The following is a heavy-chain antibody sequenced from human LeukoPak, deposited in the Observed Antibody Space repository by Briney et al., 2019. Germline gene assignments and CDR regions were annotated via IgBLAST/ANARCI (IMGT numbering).Heavy chain of an antibody. Sequence: GSLRLSCAASGFTFTSYEMNWVRQAPGKGLEWVSSISSSSSYIYYADSVKGRFTISRDNAKNSLYLQMNSLRAEDTAVYYCARGTMVRGVIAYWGQGTLVTVSS. D-gene: IGHD3-10*01. CDR3: ARGTMVRGVIAY. J-gene: IGHJ4*02. V-gene: IGHV3-21*01. CDR1: GFTFTSYE. CDR2: ISSSSSYI.